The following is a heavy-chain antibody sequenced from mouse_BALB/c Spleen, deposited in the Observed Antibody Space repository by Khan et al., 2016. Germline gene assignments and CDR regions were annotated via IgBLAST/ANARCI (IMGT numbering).Heavy chain of an antibody. D-gene: IGHD1-2*01. J-gene: IGHJ4*01. CDR1: GYTFTDYY. Sequence: QVQLQQSGTELPRPGASVKLSCKASGYTFTDYYLHWVKQRTGQGLEWIGEIFPGSGSTYYNEKFKGKATLTADTSSSTAYMQLSSLTSEDSAVYFCARSYYGYVAMEYWGHGATATVSS. V-gene: IGHV1-77*01. CDR3: ARSYYGYVAMEY. CDR2: IFPGSGST.